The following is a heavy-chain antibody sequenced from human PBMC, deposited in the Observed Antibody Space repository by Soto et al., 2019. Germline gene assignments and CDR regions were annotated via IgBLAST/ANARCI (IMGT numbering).Heavy chain of an antibody. CDR3: ARRSRVVVVVAASDAFDI. CDR1: GGTFSSYA. CDR2: IIPIFGTA. Sequence: QVQLVQSGAEVKKPGSSVKVSCKASGGTFSSYAISWVRQAPGQGLEWMGGIIPIFGTANYAQKFQGRVTITADESTSTAYMELSSRRSEDTAVYYCARRSRVVVVVAASDAFDIWGQGTMVTVSS. D-gene: IGHD2-15*01. J-gene: IGHJ3*02. V-gene: IGHV1-69*12.